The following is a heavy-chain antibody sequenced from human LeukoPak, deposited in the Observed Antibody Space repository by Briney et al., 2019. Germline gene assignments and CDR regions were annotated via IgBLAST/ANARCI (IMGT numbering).Heavy chain of an antibody. D-gene: IGHD2-2*02. CDR1: GGSISSDDYY. J-gene: IGHJ6*02. CDR2: IYYSGST. CDR3: ARGTRYCTNTSCYKTAMDV. Sequence: SETLSLTCTVSGGSISSDDYYWSWIRQPPEKGLEWTGYIYYSGSTYYNASLRSRITISVDTSKNQFSLKLSSVTAADTAVYFCARGTRYCTNTSCYKTAMDVWGQGTTVTVSS. V-gene: IGHV4-30-4*01.